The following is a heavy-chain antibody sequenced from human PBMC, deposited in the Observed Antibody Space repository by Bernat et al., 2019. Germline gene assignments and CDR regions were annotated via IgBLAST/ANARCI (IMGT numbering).Heavy chain of an antibody. CDR2: INWNGGST. D-gene: IGHD3-9*01. Sequence: EVQLVESGGGVVRPGGSLRLSCAASGFTFDDYGMSWVRQAPGKGPEWVSGINWNGGSTGYADSVKGRFTISRDNAKNSLYLQMNSLRAEDTALYYCAREWGDYDILTGYYPYYFDYWGQGTLVTVSS. J-gene: IGHJ4*02. V-gene: IGHV3-20*04. CDR3: AREWGDYDILTGYYPYYFDY. CDR1: GFTFDDYG.